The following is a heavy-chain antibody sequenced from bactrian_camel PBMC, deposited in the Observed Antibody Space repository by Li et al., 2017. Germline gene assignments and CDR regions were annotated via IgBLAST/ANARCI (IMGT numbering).Heavy chain of an antibody. V-gene: IGHV3S53*01. D-gene: IGHD2*01. CDR1: GFLYSVRC. J-gene: IGHJ4*01. CDR3: AAGGAFGVCQWSGYNY. Sequence: HVQLVESGGDSVQAGGSLRLSCDTSGFLYSVRCMGWYRQAPGKEREGVASFSRSGSIIYVDSVKGRFILSRDNAENALYLQMNSLKPEDSGMYFCAAGGAFGVCQWSGYNYFGQGTQVTVS. CDR2: FSRSGSI.